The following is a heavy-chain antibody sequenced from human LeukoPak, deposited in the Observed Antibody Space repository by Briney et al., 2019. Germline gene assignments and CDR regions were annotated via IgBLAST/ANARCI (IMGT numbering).Heavy chain of an antibody. CDR3: ARSGEYSFGLDQ. CDR1: GGSISSYY. V-gene: IGHV4-59*01. J-gene: IGHJ4*02. Sequence: SETLSLTCTVSGGSISSYYWNWIRQPPGKGLQWMGNIRYTGNTNYNPSLKSRVTISVDTSKNQFSLKLSAVTAADTAVYYCARSGEYSFGLDQWGQGTLVTVSS. D-gene: IGHD5-18*01. CDR2: IRYTGNT.